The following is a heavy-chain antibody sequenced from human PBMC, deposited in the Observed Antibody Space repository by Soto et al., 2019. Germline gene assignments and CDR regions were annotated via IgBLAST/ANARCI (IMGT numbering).Heavy chain of an antibody. Sequence: PWGSLRLSCAASGFTFSSYEMNWVRQAPGKGLEWVSYISSSGSTIYYADSVKGRFTISRDNAKNSLYLQMNSLRAEDTAVYYCARLYSYGYFDYWGQGTLVTVSS. V-gene: IGHV3-48*03. CDR2: ISSSGSTI. J-gene: IGHJ4*02. CDR1: GFTFSSYE. D-gene: IGHD5-18*01. CDR3: ARLYSYGYFDY.